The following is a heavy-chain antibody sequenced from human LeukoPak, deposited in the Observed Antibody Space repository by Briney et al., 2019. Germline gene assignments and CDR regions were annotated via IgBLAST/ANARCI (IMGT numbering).Heavy chain of an antibody. Sequence: GASVKVSCKASGYTSTSYGISWVRQAPGQGLEWMGWISAYNGNTNYAQKLQGRVTMTTDTSTSTAYMELRSLRSDDTAVYYCARVNSVVAGTLEASYWGQGTLVTVSS. J-gene: IGHJ4*02. CDR3: ARVNSVVAGTLEASY. V-gene: IGHV1-18*01. D-gene: IGHD6-19*01. CDR1: GYTSTSYG. CDR2: ISAYNGNT.